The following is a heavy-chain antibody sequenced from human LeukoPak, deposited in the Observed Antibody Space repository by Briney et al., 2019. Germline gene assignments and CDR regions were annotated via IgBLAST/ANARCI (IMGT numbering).Heavy chain of an antibody. CDR3: ARWFGEPPNFDS. Sequence: GGSLRLSCAASGYTFSRYAVSWVRQASGKGLEGVSALSGGGGDTFYADSVKGRFSISRDNFNNRVFLQMNSLRAEDTAMYYCARWFGEPPNFDSWGQGNLVTVSS. CDR2: LSGGGGDT. CDR1: GYTFSRYA. D-gene: IGHD3-10*01. V-gene: IGHV3-23*01. J-gene: IGHJ4*02.